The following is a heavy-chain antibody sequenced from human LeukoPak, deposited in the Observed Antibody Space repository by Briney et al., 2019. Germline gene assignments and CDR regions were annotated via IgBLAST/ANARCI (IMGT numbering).Heavy chain of an antibody. D-gene: IGHD3-22*01. CDR1: GFTFSSYS. CDR2: ISTGSNYI. V-gene: IGHV3-21*01. Sequence: GGSLRLSCAASGFTFSSYSMNWVRQAPGKGLEWVSSISTGSNYIYYADSVKGRFTISRDNAKNSLYLQMNSLRAEDTAVYYCARDRGYYDSSGYYGDFDYWGQGTLVTVSS. CDR3: ARDRGYYDSSGYYGDFDY. J-gene: IGHJ4*02.